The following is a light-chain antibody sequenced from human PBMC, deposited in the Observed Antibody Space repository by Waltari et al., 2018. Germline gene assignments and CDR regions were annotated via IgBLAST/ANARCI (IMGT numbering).Light chain of an antibody. Sequence: DIVMTQSPLSLPVTPGEPASISCRSSQSLLHSNGYNYLDWYLQKQGQSPQLLIYLGSNRASGVPDRFSGSGSGTDFTLKISRVEAEDVGVYYCMQALQTPRTFGQGTKLEI. CDR2: LGS. V-gene: IGKV2-28*01. J-gene: IGKJ2*01. CDR3: MQALQTPRT. CDR1: QSLLHSNGYNY.